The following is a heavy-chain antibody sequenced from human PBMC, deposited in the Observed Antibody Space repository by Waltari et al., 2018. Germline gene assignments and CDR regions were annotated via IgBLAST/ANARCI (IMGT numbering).Heavy chain of an antibody. CDR2: IYYSGST. D-gene: IGHD3-22*01. V-gene: IGHV4-39*07. J-gene: IGHJ4*02. CDR3: AREGGNYDSSIDY. Sequence: QLQLQESGPGLVKPSETLSLTCTVSGGSISSSSYYWGWIRQPPGKGLEWIGSIYYSGSTYYNPSLKSRVTISVDTSKNQFSLKLSSVTAADTAVYYCAREGGNYDSSIDYWGQGTLVTVSS. CDR1: GGSISSSSYY.